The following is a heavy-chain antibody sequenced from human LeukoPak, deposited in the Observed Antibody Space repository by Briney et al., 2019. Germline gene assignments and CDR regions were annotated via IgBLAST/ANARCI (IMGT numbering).Heavy chain of an antibody. D-gene: IGHD3-9*01. V-gene: IGHV1-18*01. CDR1: GYTFTSYG. CDR3: ARDPGQYYDILTGYYTPYYFDY. CDR2: ISAYNGNT. Sequence: ASVKVSCKASGYTFTSYGISWVRQSPGQGLEWMGWISAYNGNTNYAQKLQGRVTMTTDTSTSTAYMELRSLRSDDTAVYYCARDPGQYYDILTGYYTPYYFDYWGQGTLVTVSS. J-gene: IGHJ4*02.